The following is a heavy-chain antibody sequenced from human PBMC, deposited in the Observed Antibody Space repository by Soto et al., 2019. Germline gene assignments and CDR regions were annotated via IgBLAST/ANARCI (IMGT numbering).Heavy chain of an antibody. J-gene: IGHJ2*01. CDR1: GGTFSSYA. D-gene: IGHD2-2*02. CDR2: IIAIFGTA. CDR3: AGSGGYWSSTSGYTPAQNWYFDL. V-gene: IGHV1-69*01. Sequence: QVQLVQSGAEVKKPGSSVKVSCKASGGTFSSYAISWVRQAPGQGLEWMGGIIAIFGTANYAQKFQGRVTITADESTSTAYMELSSLRSEDTAVYYCAGSGGYWSSTSGYTPAQNWYFDLWGRGTLVAVSS.